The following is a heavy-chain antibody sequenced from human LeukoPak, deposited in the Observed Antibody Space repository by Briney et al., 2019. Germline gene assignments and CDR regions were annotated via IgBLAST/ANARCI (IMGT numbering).Heavy chain of an antibody. CDR2: IWYDGRNQ. CDR3: ARTYYHMDV. J-gene: IGHJ6*03. V-gene: IGHV3-33*01. CDR1: GFTFSSYA. Sequence: PGGSLRLSCAAPGFTFSSYAMHWVRQAPGKGLEWVAVIWYDGRNQYYADSVKGRFTISRDNSKNTLYLQMNSLRAEDTALYYCARTYYHMDVWGKGATVTVSS.